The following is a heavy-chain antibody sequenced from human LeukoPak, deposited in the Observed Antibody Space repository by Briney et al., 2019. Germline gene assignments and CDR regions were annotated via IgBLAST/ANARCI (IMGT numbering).Heavy chain of an antibody. CDR3: ARVPLYCSSTSCRYGMDV. CDR1: GYTFTSYG. D-gene: IGHD2-2*01. Sequence: ASVKVSCKASGYTFTSYGISWVRQATGQGLEWMGWMNPNSGNTGYAQKFQGRVTMTRNTSISTAYMELSSLRSEDTAVYYCARVPLYCSSTSCRYGMDVWGQGTTVTVSS. V-gene: IGHV1-8*02. CDR2: MNPNSGNT. J-gene: IGHJ6*02.